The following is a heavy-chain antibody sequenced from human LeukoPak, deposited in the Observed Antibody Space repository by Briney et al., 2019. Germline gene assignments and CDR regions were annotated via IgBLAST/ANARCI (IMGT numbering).Heavy chain of an antibody. D-gene: IGHD2-2*01. V-gene: IGHV3-21*01. CDR1: GFTFSSYS. CDR2: ISSSSSYI. J-gene: IGHJ5*02. Sequence: GGSLRLSCAASGFTFSSYSMNWVRQAPGKGLEWVSSISSSSSYIYYADSVKGRFTISRDNAKNSLYLQMNSLRAEDTAVYYCARVGGVPAATLYNWFDPWGQGTLVTVPS. CDR3: ARVGGVPAATLYNWFDP.